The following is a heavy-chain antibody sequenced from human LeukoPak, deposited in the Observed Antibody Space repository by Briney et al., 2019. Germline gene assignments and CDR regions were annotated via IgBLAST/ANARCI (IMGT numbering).Heavy chain of an antibody. J-gene: IGHJ3*02. CDR2: IYYSGST. CDR1: GGSFSGYY. D-gene: IGHD1-26*01. V-gene: IGHV4-59*08. Sequence: PSETLSLTCAVCGGSFSGYYWSWIRQPPGKGLEWIGYIYYSGSTNYNPSLKSRVTISVDTSKNQFSLKLSSVTAADTAVYYCATQWESDAFDIWGQGTMVTVSS. CDR3: ATQWESDAFDI.